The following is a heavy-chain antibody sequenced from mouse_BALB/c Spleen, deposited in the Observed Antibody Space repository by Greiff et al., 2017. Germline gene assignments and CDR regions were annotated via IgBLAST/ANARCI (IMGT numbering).Heavy chain of an antibody. V-gene: IGHV1-4*01. CDR1: GYTFTSYT. CDR3: ARGEVRRVYAMDY. CDR2: INPSSGYT. J-gene: IGHJ4*01. D-gene: IGHD2-14*01. Sequence: QVQLQQSGAELARPGASVKMSCKASGYTFTSYTMHWVKQRPGQGLEWIGYINPSSGYTNYNQKFKDKATLTADKSSSTAYMQLSSLTSEDSAVYYCARGEVRRVYAMDYWGQGTSVTVSS.